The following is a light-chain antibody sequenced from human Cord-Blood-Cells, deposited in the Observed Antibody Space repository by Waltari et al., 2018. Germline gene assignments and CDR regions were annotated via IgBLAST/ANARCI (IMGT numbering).Light chain of an antibody. CDR2: DVS. CDR3: SSYTSSSTPVV. Sequence: QSALTQHASVSGSPGQSITISCTGTSSDVGGYNYVSWYQQHPGKAPKLMIYDVSKRPSGVSNRFSGSKSGNTASLTISGLQAEDEADYYCSSYTSSSTPVVFGGGTKLTVL. CDR1: SSDVGGYNY. V-gene: IGLV2-14*01. J-gene: IGLJ2*01.